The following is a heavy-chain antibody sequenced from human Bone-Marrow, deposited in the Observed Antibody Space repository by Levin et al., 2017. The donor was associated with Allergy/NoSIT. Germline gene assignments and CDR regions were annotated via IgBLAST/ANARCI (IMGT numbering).Heavy chain of an antibody. V-gene: IGHV4-4*02. CDR1: GGSISSDTW. CDR3: AAYSWRHYFDN. J-gene: IGHJ4*02. CDR2: IYHSGST. Sequence: PSETLSLTCAVSGGSISSDTWWTWVRQPPGKGLEWIGEIYHSGSTNYNSSLKSRVIISVDKSKNQFSLRLTSVTAADTAVYYCAAYSWRHYFDNWGQGTLVTVSS. D-gene: IGHD1-20*01.